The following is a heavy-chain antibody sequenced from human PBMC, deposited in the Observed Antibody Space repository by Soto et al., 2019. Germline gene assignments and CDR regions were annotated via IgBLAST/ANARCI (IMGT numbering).Heavy chain of an antibody. CDR3: ARGPPLGY. CDR1: GGSICSGGYS. Sequence: LSLTCAVSGGSICSGGYSWSWIRQPPGKGLEWIGYIYHSGSTYYNPSLKSRVTISVDRSKNQFSLKLSSVTAADTAVYYCARGPPLGYWGQGTLVTVSS. V-gene: IGHV4-30-2*01. CDR2: IYHSGST. J-gene: IGHJ4*02.